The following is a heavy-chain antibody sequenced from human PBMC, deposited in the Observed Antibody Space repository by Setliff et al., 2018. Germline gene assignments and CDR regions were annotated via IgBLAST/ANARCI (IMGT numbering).Heavy chain of an antibody. CDR3: ASLPYYDSSGYSLSYY. CDR2: IYYTGTA. Sequence: ETLSLTCTVSGDSISSTSYQWGWVRQPPGKGLEWIGSIYYTGTAYYNPSLKSRVTISVDTSKNQFSLKLSSVTAADTAVYYCASLPYYDSSGYSLSYYWGQGTLVTVSS. V-gene: IGHV4-39*01. J-gene: IGHJ4*02. CDR1: GDSISSTSYQ. D-gene: IGHD3-22*01.